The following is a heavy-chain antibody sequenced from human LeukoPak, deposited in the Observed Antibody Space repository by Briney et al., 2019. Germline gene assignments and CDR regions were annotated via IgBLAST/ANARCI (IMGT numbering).Heavy chain of an antibody. D-gene: IGHD6-19*01. Sequence: PSETLSLTCAVYGGSFSGYYWSWIRQPPGKGLEWIGEINHSGSTNYNPSLKSRVIISVDTSKNQFSLKLSSVTAADTAVYYCARGAVASTEADAFDIWGQGTMVTVSS. CDR1: GGSFSGYY. CDR3: ARGAVASTEADAFDI. CDR2: INHSGST. J-gene: IGHJ3*02. V-gene: IGHV4-34*01.